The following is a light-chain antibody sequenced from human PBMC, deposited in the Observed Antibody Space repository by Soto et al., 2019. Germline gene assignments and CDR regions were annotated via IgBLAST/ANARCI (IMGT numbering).Light chain of an antibody. Sequence: EIVMTQSPATLSVSPGERATLSCRASQSVSSNLAWYQQKPGQAPRLLIYGASTRATGIPARFSGSGSGTEFTLTISSLQSEDFATYYCQQYYSYPTFGQGTRLEI. CDR2: GAS. CDR1: QSVSSN. CDR3: QQYYSYPT. J-gene: IGKJ5*01. V-gene: IGKV3-15*01.